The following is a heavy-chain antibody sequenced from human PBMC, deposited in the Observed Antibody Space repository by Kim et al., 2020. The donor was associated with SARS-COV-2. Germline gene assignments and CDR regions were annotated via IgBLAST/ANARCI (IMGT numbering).Heavy chain of an antibody. J-gene: IGHJ4*02. V-gene: IGHV4-34*01. CDR1: GGSFSGYY. CDR3: SRAVGSGWSYYFDY. CDR2: INHSGST. Sequence: SETLSLTCAVYGGSFSGYYWSWIRQPPGKGLEWIGEINHSGSTNYNPSLKSRVTISVDTSKNQFSLKLSSVTAADTAVYYCSRAVGSGWSYYFDYWGQGT. D-gene: IGHD6-19*01.